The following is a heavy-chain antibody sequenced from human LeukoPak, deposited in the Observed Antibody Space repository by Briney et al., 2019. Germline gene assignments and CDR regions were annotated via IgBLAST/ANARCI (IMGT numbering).Heavy chain of an antibody. CDR1: GYTFTGYY. J-gene: IGHJ6*03. Sequence: ASVKVSCKASGYTFTGYYMHWVRQAPGQGLQWMGWINPNGGDTNYAQKFQGRVTMTSDTAISKAYMELRRLRSDDTAVYYCARDKQLDWAHYYYSYMDVWGKGPTVTVSS. V-gene: IGHV1-2*02. CDR2: INPNGGDT. CDR3: ARDKQLDWAHYYYSYMDV. D-gene: IGHD1-1*01.